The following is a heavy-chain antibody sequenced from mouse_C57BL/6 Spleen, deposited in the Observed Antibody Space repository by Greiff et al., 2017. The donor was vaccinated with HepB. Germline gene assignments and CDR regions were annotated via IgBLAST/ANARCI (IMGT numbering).Heavy chain of an antibody. V-gene: IGHV1-61*01. CDR1: GYTFTSYW. CDR2: IYPTDSET. D-gene: IGHD2-12*01. Sequence: QVQLQQPGAELVRPGSSVKLSCKASGYTFTSYWMDWVKQRPGQGLEWIGNIYPTDSETHYNQKFKDKATLTVDKSSSTAYMQLSSLTSEDSAVYYGARGGRRGGYYAMDYWGQGTSVTVSS. CDR3: ARGGRRGGYYAMDY. J-gene: IGHJ4*01.